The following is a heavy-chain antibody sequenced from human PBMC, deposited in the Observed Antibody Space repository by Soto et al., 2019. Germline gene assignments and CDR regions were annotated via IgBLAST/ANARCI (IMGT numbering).Heavy chain of an antibody. CDR2: IYYSGST. CDR3: ARQRNSVVTQAYFDV. CDR1: GGSISSYY. D-gene: IGHD2-21*02. Sequence: SXTCTVSGGSISSYYWSWIRQPPGKGLEWIGSIYYSGSTYNNPSLRSRVSMSIDTSKDQFSLKLKSVTAADTALYFCARQRNSVVTQAYFDVWGPGSLVTGSS. V-gene: IGHV4-59*04. J-gene: IGHJ4*02.